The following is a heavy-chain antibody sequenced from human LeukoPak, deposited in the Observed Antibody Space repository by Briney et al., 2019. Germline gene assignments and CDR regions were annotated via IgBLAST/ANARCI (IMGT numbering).Heavy chain of an antibody. Sequence: PGGSLRLSCAASGFNFGAYSMSWVRQAPGKVLEWLTYMKEDGSEIFYVDSVKGRFTISRDNAKNSLYLQMNSLRAEDTAVYYCARPRGCGTTRCNNFDYWGQGTLVTVSS. D-gene: IGHD2-2*01. CDR1: GFNFGAYS. CDR3: ARPRGCGTTRCNNFDY. J-gene: IGHJ4*02. CDR2: MKEDGSEI. V-gene: IGHV3-7*01.